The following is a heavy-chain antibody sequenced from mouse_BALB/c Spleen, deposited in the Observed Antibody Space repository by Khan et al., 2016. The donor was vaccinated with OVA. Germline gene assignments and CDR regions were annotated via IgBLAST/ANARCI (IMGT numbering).Heavy chain of an antibody. CDR2: INTHSGVP. CDR3: ARVGSAYYRNDGGAMEY. Sequence: QIQLVQSGPELKKPGETVRISCKASGYTFTTAGIQWVQKMPGKGLKWIGWINTHSGVPNYAEDFKGRFAFSLEISVNTAYLQITNLNNEDTATYFCARVGSAYYRNDGGAMEYWGQGTSVTVSS. CDR1: GYTFTTAG. V-gene: IGHV9-4*02. D-gene: IGHD2-14*01. J-gene: IGHJ4*01.